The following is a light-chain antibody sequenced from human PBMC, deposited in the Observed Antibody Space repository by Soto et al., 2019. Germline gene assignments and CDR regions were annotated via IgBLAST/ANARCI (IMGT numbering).Light chain of an antibody. CDR1: QSVSSNF. CDR3: QQYDSSPLT. J-gene: IGKJ4*01. Sequence: IVLTQSPGTLSLSPGERATLSCRASQSVSSNFLAWYQQKPGQAPRLLIYGASSRATGIPDRFSVSGSGTDFTLTISRLEPEDFAVYYCQQYDSSPLTFGGGTKVEIK. V-gene: IGKV3-20*01. CDR2: GAS.